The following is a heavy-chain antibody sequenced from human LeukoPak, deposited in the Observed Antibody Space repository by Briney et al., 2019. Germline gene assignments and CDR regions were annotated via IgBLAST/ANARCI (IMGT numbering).Heavy chain of an antibody. CDR3: TKGERRTSGVSEVDW. D-gene: IGHD2-15*01. CDR2: ISGSGAFI. V-gene: IGHV3-23*01. J-gene: IGHJ4*02. CDR1: GFTFSEAW. Sequence: GGSLRLSCATSGFTFSEAWMSWVRQAPGKGLGWVSAISGSGAFIYYADSVKGRFTISRDSSENTLYLQMNSLRAEDTAVYYCTKGERRTSGVSEVDWWGQGTLVTVSS.